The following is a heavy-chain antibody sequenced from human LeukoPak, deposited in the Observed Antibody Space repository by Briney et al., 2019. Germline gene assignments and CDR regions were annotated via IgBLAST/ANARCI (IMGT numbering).Heavy chain of an antibody. J-gene: IGHJ4*02. CDR1: GFTFSSYG. Sequence: PGRSLRLSCAASGFTFSSYGMHWVRQAPGKGLEWVAVIWYDGSNKYYADSVKGRFTISRDNSKNTLYLQMNSLRAEDTAVYYCARSPSDLIAAAGWGQGTLVTVSS. D-gene: IGHD6-13*01. CDR3: ARSPSDLIAAAG. V-gene: IGHV3-33*01. CDR2: IWYDGSNK.